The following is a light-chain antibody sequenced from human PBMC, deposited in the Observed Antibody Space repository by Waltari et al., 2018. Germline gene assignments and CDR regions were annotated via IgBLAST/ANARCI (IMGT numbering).Light chain of an antibody. V-gene: IGKV1-39*01. CDR2: AAS. CDR3: HQTFSHPRPS. Sequence: DIQMTQSPSSLSASLGDRVTITCRASQSISTYLNWFQHKPGKAPKPLIYAASSLQSGVPSRFRGSGSGTDFTLTITSLQPEDFATYYCHQTFSHPRPSFGQGTKVDI. J-gene: IGKJ2*01. CDR1: QSISTY.